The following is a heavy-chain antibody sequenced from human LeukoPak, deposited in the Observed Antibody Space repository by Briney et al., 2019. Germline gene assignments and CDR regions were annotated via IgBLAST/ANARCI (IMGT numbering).Heavy chain of an antibody. V-gene: IGHV4-4*09. CDR1: GGSISSYY. Sequence: ETLSLTCTVSGGSISSYYWSWIRQPPGKGLEWIGYIYTSGSTNYNPSLKSRVTISVDTSKNQFSLKLSSVTAADTAVYYCASSDGDSSRIDYWGQGALVTVSS. D-gene: IGHD4-17*01. CDR3: ASSDGDSSRIDY. J-gene: IGHJ4*02. CDR2: IYTSGST.